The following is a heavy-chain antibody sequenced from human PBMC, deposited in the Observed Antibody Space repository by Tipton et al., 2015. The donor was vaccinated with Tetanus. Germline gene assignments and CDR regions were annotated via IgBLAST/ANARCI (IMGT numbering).Heavy chain of an antibody. CDR2: IYYTGST. CDR3: ARVSRRNFYFDY. V-gene: IGHV4-61*01. Sequence: TLSLTCTVSGGSVSNGSYYWNWIRQPPGKGLEWIGHIYYTGSTDYNPTLKSRVTISADTTKNLFSLKLRSVTAADAAVYFCARVSRRNFYFDYWGPGAQVTVSS. CDR1: GGSVSNGSYY. D-gene: IGHD2/OR15-2a*01. J-gene: IGHJ4*02.